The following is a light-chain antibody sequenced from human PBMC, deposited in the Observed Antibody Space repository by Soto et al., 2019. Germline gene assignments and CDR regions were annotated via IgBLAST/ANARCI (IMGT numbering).Light chain of an antibody. Sequence: EIVMTQSPATLSVSPGERATLSCRASQSISSTLAWYQQKPGQAPRLLIYGASTRATGIPARFSDSGSGTEFTLTISSLQSEDFAVYYCQQYNDWPLWTFGQGTKVEIK. V-gene: IGKV3-15*01. J-gene: IGKJ1*01. CDR1: QSISST. CDR2: GAS. CDR3: QQYNDWPLWT.